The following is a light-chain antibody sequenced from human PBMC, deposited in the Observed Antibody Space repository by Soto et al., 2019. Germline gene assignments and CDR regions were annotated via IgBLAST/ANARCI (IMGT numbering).Light chain of an antibody. CDR3: QQYIRWPLT. J-gene: IGKJ4*01. Sequence: EKVMTQSAATLSVTHRERVTLSCRASQSISTHFVWYQQKPGQAPSLLIYGASTRATGTPARFSGSGSGTEFTLTISSLQSEDFAVYYCQQYIRWPLTFGGGTKVDIK. CDR1: QSISTH. V-gene: IGKV3-15*01. CDR2: GAS.